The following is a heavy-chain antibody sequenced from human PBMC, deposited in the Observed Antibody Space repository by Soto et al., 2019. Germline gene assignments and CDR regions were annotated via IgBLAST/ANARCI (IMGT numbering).Heavy chain of an antibody. CDR3: ARDLSPQIHSGYGPDAFDI. Sequence: QVQLVQSGAEVKKPGASVKVSCKASGYTFTSYAMHWVRQAPGQRLEWMGWINAGNGNTKYSQKFQGRVTITRDTSASTAYMELSSLRSEDTAVYYCARDLSPQIHSGYGPDAFDIWGQGTMVTVSS. D-gene: IGHD5-12*01. J-gene: IGHJ3*02. CDR2: INAGNGNT. CDR1: GYTFTSYA. V-gene: IGHV1-3*01.